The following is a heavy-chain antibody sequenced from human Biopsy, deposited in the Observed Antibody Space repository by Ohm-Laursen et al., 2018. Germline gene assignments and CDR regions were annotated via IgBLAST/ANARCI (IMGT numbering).Heavy chain of an antibody. Sequence: SETLSLTCTVSGGSISSSTPYYWAWLRQPPGKGLEWIGSIYNTETTFYNPSLKSQVTISVDTSTNQFSLKVSSETAADTALYFCARHPTGFWFDPWGHGTLVTVSS. J-gene: IGHJ5*02. CDR1: GGSISSSTPYY. CDR2: IYNTETT. CDR3: ARHPTGFWFDP. V-gene: IGHV4-39*01.